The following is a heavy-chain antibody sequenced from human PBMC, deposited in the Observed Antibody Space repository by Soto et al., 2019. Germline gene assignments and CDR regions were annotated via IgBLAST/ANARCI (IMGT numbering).Heavy chain of an antibody. J-gene: IGHJ4*02. V-gene: IGHV3-15*01. D-gene: IGHD2-2*01. CDR2: IKSKTDGGTT. CDR1: GFTFSNAC. Sequence: GGSLRLSCAASGFTFSNACMSWVRQAPGKGLEWVGRIKSKTDGGTTDYAAPVKGRFTISRDDSKNTLYLQMNSLKTEDTAVYYCTTDIDQYCSSTSCYQAQEIDYWGQGTLVTVSS. CDR3: TTDIDQYCSSTSCYQAQEIDY.